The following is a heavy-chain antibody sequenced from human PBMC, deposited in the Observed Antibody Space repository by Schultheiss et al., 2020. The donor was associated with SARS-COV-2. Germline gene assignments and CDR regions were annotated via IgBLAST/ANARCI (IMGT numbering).Heavy chain of an antibody. CDR1: GFLFSNHA. CDR3: ARLQRRELLFDP. D-gene: IGHD1-7*01. Sequence: GGSLRLSCAASGFLFSNHAMSWVRQAPGKGLMWVARINEDGSTTSYADFVKGRFTIARDNAERTLYLQMNSLRGDDTAVYYCARLQRRELLFDPWGQGTLVTVAS. CDR2: INEDGSTT. V-gene: IGHV3-74*01. J-gene: IGHJ5*02.